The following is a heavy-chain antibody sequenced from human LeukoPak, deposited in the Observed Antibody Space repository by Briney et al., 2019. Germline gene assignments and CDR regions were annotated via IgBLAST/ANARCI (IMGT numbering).Heavy chain of an antibody. J-gene: IGHJ6*03. CDR3: ARVPTARTGPTTVTPYYMDV. CDR2: IYHSGST. CDR1: GGSISSGGYY. D-gene: IGHD4-11*01. V-gene: IGHV4-30-2*01. Sequence: PSETLSLTCTVSGGSISSGGYYWSWIRQPPGKGLEWIGYIYHSGSTYYNLSLKSRVTISVDRSKNQFSLKLSSVTAADTAVYYCARVPTARTGPTTVTPYYMDVWGKGTTVTVSS.